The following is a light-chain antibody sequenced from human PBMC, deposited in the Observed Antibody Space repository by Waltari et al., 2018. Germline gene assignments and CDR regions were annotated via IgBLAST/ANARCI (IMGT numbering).Light chain of an antibody. V-gene: IGLV2-14*01. CDR3: SSYTSSSTYV. J-gene: IGLJ1*01. CDR2: DVS. Sequence: QSALTQPASVSGSPGQSITIPCTGTSSDVGGYQYVSWYQQHPGKAPKLMIYDVSKRPSGVPNRFSGSKSGNTASLTISGLQAEDEADYFCSSYTSSSTYVFGTGTKVTVL. CDR1: SSDVGGYQY.